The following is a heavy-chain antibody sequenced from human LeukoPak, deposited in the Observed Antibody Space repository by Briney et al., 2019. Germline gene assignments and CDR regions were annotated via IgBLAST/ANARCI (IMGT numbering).Heavy chain of an antibody. CDR3: ARDLLPPHFAFDY. V-gene: IGHV1-2*02. J-gene: IGHJ4*02. D-gene: IGHD2-15*01. CDR1: GYTXTGYH. CDR2: INPNSGGT. Sequence: ASVKVSCKASGYTXTGYHMHGVRLAPGQGLEWMGWINPNSGGTKNAQRFQGRVTMTRDTSISIVYMELSRLRSDDTAVYYCARDLLPPHFAFDYWGQGTLVTVSS.